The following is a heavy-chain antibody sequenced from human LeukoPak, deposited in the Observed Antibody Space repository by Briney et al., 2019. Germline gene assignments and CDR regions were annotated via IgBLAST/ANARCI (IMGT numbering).Heavy chain of an antibody. J-gene: IGHJ4*02. V-gene: IGHV3-48*03. D-gene: IGHD2-15*01. Sequence: GGSLRLSCAASGFTFSSYEMNWVRQAPGKGLEWVSYISSSGSTIYYADSVKGRFTISRDNVKNSLYLQMNSLRAEDTAVYYCALGRYCSGGSCLSDWGQGTLVTVSS. CDR1: GFTFSSYE. CDR2: ISSSGSTI. CDR3: ALGRYCSGGSCLSD.